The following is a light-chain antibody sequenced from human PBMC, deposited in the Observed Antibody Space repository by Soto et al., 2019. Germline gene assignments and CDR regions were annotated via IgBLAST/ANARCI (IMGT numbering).Light chain of an antibody. J-gene: IGLJ2*01. Sequence: QSALTQPASVSGSPGQSITISCTGTSSDVGGYNYVSWYQQHPGKAPKLMIYEVSNRPSGVSNRFSGSKSGNPASLNISGLQAEDEADYYCSSYTSSSTLDVVFGGGTKLTVL. CDR1: SSDVGGYNY. V-gene: IGLV2-14*01. CDR2: EVS. CDR3: SSYTSSSTLDVV.